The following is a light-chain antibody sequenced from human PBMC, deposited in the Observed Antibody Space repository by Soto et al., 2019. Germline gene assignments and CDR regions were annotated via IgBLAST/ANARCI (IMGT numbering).Light chain of an antibody. Sequence: EIVLTQSPGTLSLSPGERATLSCRASQSVSRHLAWYQQTRGQAPRLLIYAASSRAVGIPDRFSGSWSGTDFTLTISRLEPEDFAVYYCQQYGTSPLTFGQGTRLDIK. CDR1: QSVSRH. J-gene: IGKJ5*01. CDR2: AAS. CDR3: QQYGTSPLT. V-gene: IGKV3-20*01.